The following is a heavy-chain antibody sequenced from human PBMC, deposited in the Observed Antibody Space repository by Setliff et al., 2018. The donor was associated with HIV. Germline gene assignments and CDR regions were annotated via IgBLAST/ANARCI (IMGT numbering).Heavy chain of an antibody. Sequence: SETLSLTCNVSGDSVSGSNWWTWVRRSPQKGLEWIGEVYHSGAINYNPSLKSRVATSVDKSENQFSLRLNSVTAADTAVYYCARRPPPLQFLDSPSYYMDVWGKGTTVTVSS. D-gene: IGHD3-3*01. CDR3: ARRPPPLQFLDSPSYYMDV. CDR2: VYHSGAI. V-gene: IGHV4-4*02. J-gene: IGHJ6*03. CDR1: GDSVSGSNW.